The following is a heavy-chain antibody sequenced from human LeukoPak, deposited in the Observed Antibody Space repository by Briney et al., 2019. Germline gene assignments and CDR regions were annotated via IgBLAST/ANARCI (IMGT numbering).Heavy chain of an antibody. J-gene: IGHJ4*02. CDR1: GFTFSSYG. Sequence: GGSLRLSCEASGFTFSSYGMHWVRQAPGKGLEWVAVIWYDGSNKYYADSVKGRFTISRDNSKNTLYLQMNSLRAEDTAVYYCARVIPTDYYDSSGYPDYWGQGTLVTVSS. CDR2: IWYDGSNK. V-gene: IGHV3-33*01. CDR3: ARVIPTDYYDSSGYPDY. D-gene: IGHD3-22*01.